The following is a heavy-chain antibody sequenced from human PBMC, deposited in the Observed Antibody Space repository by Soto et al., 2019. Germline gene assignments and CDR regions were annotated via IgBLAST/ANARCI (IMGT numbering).Heavy chain of an antibody. CDR3: TKDFLLRFLEDVGHSPYGLDV. V-gene: IGHV3-15*01. D-gene: IGHD3-3*01. Sequence: PGGSVRLSCAASGFPFSSAWMSLVRQAPGKGLEWVGRIKSKTDGGTTDYAAPVKGRFTISRDDSKNTLYLQMNSLKTEDTAVYYCTKDFLLRFLEDVGHSPYGLDVSGQWTTFPVS. CDR1: GFPFSSAW. CDR2: IKSKTDGGTT. J-gene: IGHJ6*02.